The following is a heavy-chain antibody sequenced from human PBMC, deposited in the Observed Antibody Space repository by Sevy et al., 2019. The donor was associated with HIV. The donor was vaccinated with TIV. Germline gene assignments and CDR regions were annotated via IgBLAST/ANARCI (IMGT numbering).Heavy chain of an antibody. D-gene: IGHD3-10*01. J-gene: IGHJ2*01. Sequence: GGSLRLSCAASGFTLVDLYMDWVRQAPGKGLEWVGRIRNKAKSYTTEYAESVKGRFTISREDSKNSLYLQMKSLKTADTAVYYCAAVSADRGYFNIWGRGTLVTVSS. CDR1: GFTLVDLY. CDR2: IRNKAKSYTT. V-gene: IGHV3-72*01. CDR3: AAVSADRGYFNI.